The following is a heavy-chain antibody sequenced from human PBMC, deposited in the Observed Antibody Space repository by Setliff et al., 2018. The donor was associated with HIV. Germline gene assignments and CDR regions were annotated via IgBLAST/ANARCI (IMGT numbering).Heavy chain of an antibody. CDR2: MNPSSGNT. Sequence: GASVKVSCKASGYTFTSYDINWVRQATGQGLEWMGWMNPSSGNTGYAQKFQGRVTITRNTSISTAYMELSSLRSEDTAVYYCARVSRGGWQQLARWDYYYMDVWGKGTTVTSP. CDR3: ARVSRGGWQQLARWDYYYMDV. CDR1: GYTFTSYD. D-gene: IGHD6-13*01. J-gene: IGHJ6*03. V-gene: IGHV1-8*03.